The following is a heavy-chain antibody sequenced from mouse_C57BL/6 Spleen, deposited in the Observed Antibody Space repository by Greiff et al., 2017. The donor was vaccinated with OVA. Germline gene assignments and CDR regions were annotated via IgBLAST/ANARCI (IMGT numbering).Heavy chain of an antibody. Sequence: EVMLVESGGGLVKPGGSLKLSCAASGFTFSSYTMSWVRQTPEKRLEWVATISGGGGNTYYPDSVKGRFTISRDNAKNTLYLQSSSLRSEDTALYYCAREDDGYFDYWGQGTTLTVSS. V-gene: IGHV5-9*01. J-gene: IGHJ2*01. D-gene: IGHD2-3*01. CDR2: ISGGGGNT. CDR3: AREDDGYFDY. CDR1: GFTFSSYT.